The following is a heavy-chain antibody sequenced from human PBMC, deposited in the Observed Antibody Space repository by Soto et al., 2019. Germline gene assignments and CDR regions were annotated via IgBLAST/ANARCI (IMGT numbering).Heavy chain of an antibody. CDR3: AKVVGATGYFDY. V-gene: IGHV3-23*01. J-gene: IGHJ4*02. D-gene: IGHD1-26*01. CDR1: GFTFTTYA. CDR2: ISGSGRTT. Sequence: PGGSLRLSCAASGFTFTTYAMSWVRQAPGEGLEWVSAISGSGRTTFYADSVKGRFTISRDNSKNTLSLQMNSLGVDDTAVYYCAKVVGATGYFDYWGQGTLVTVSS.